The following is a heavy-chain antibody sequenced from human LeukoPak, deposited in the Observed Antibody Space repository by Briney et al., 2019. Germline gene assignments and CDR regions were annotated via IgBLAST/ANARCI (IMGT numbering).Heavy chain of an antibody. CDR3: ARLLDYDNSGDPDTFDV. CDR1: AGALSSYS. CDR2: IYYNGRT. V-gene: IGHV4-59*01. J-gene: IGHJ3*01. D-gene: IGHD3-22*01. Sequence: PSETLCLTCTFSAGALSSYSRSWVRQPPGKGLEWIAFIYYNGRTKYNPSLQSRVTISLATSKDHVSLQLRSVTAADTAKYYCARLLDYDNSGDPDTFDVWGQGTMVTVSS.